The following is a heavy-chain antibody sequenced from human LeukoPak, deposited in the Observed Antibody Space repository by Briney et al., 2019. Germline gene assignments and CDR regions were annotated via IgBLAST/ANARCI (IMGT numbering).Heavy chain of an antibody. V-gene: IGHV3-23*01. J-gene: IGHJ4*02. D-gene: IGHD2-15*01. Sequence: PGGSLRLSRSMSGFTLSHHAMSWVRQAPGKGLEWVSTIGGGGGSTDYTDSVKGRFTISRDNSKNSLYLQMNSLGAVDTAVYYCAKGHRYCASGNCNSAVDYWGQGTLVTVSS. CDR1: GFTLSHHA. CDR3: AKGHRYCASGNCNSAVDY. CDR2: IGGGGGST.